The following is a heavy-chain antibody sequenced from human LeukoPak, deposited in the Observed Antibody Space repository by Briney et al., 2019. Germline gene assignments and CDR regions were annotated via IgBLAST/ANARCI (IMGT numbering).Heavy chain of an antibody. CDR2: IYYSGST. J-gene: IGHJ4*02. Sequence: SETLSLTCTVSGGSISSSSYYWGWIRQPPGKGLEWIGSIYYSGSTYYNPSLKSRVTISVDTSKNQFSLKLSSVTAADTAVYYCARGNGDYELGYWGQGTLVTVSS. D-gene: IGHD4-17*01. CDR3: ARGNGDYELGY. CDR1: GGSISSSSYY. V-gene: IGHV4-39*07.